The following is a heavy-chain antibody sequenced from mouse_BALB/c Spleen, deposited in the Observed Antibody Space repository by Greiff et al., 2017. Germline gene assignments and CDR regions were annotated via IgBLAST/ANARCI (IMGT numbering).Heavy chain of an antibody. CDR3: ARRNYRYDGFAY. CDR2: IYPGGGYT. D-gene: IGHD2-14*01. J-gene: IGHJ3*01. V-gene: IGHV1-63*02. CDR1: GYTFTNYW. Sequence: QVQLQQPGAELVKPGASVKISCKASGYTFTNYWLGWVKQRPGHGLEWIGDIYPGGGYTNYNEKFKGKATLTADTSSSTAYMQLSSLTSEDSAVYFCARRNYRYDGFAYWGQGTLVTVSA.